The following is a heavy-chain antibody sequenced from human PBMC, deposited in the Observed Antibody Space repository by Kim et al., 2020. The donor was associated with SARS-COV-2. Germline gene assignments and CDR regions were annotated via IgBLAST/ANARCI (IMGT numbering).Heavy chain of an antibody. CDR1: GFTFNHYA. CDR2: ITGSGDYT. V-gene: IGHV3-23*01. D-gene: IGHD6-19*01. Sequence: GGPLRLSCAASGFTFNHYAMSWVRQAPGKGLEWVSTITGSGDYTYYGDSVRGRFTISRDNSKSTLYLQMNSLRVEDTAVYYCARVLSGWLQGYDYWGQGTLVTVSS. J-gene: IGHJ4*02. CDR3: ARVLSGWLQGYDY.